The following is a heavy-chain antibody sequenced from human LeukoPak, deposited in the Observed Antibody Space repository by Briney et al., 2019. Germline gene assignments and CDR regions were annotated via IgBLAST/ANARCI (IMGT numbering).Heavy chain of an antibody. V-gene: IGHV3-23*01. CDR3: AKDLGRNY. CDR1: GFTFNIYA. CDR2: ISGSGDKT. J-gene: IGHJ4*02. Sequence: GGSLRLSCVASGFTFNIYAMAWVRQAPGMGLEWVSAISGSGDKTYYADSVKGRFAISRDNSKNTLYLQMNSLRAEDTAVYYCAKDLGRNYWGQGTLVTVSS. D-gene: IGHD1-26*01.